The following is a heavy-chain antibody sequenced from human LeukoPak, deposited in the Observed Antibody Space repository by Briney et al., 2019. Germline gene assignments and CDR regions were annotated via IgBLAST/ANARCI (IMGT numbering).Heavy chain of an antibody. CDR1: GFTFSSYA. J-gene: IGHJ4*02. CDR2: ISYDGSNK. D-gene: IGHD3-22*01. V-gene: IGHV3-30-3*01. CDR3: ARDMGSGYSFDC. Sequence: PGRSLRLSCAASGFTFSSYAMHWVRQAPGKGLEWVAVISYDGSNKYYADSVKGRFTISRDNSKNTLYLQMNSLRAEDTAVYYCARDMGSGYSFDCWGQGTLVTVSS.